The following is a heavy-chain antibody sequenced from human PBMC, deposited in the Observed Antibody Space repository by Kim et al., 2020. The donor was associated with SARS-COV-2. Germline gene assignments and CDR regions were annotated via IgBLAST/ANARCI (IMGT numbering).Heavy chain of an antibody. V-gene: IGHV3-30*02. D-gene: IGHD3-10*01. J-gene: IGHJ4*02. Sequence: VKGRFTISRYNSKNTLYLQMNSLRAEDTAVYYCAKQINSLWFGEPVAFDYWGQGTLVTVSS. CDR3: AKQINSLWFGEPVAFDY.